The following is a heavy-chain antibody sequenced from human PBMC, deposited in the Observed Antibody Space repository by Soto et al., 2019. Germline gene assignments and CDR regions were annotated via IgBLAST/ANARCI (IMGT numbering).Heavy chain of an antibody. D-gene: IGHD3-10*01. J-gene: IGHJ6*02. CDR3: ARDPGGAGNYYGSGSTSGGKYGMDV. CDR2: IYSGGST. V-gene: IGHV3-53*01. CDR1: GFTVSSNY. Sequence: GGSLRLSCAASGFTVSSNYMSWVRQAPGKGLEWVSVIYSGGSTYYADSVKGRFTISRDNSKNPLYLQMNSLRAEDTAVYYCARDPGGAGNYYGSGSTSGGKYGMDVWGQGTTVTVSS.